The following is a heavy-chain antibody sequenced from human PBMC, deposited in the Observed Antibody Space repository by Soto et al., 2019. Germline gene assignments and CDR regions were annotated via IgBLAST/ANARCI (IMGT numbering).Heavy chain of an antibody. V-gene: IGHV4-34*01. Sequence: LSLTCAVYGGSFSGYYWSWIRQPPGKGLEWIGEINHSGSTNYNPSLKSRVTISVDTSKNQFSLKLSSVTAADTAVYYCARGLESPPQRKAFDYWGQGTLVTVSS. CDR2: INHSGST. CDR3: ARGLESPPQRKAFDY. CDR1: GGSFSGYY. J-gene: IGHJ4*02.